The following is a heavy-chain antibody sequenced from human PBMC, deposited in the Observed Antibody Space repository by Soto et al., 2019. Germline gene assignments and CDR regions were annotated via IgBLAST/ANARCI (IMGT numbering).Heavy chain of an antibody. CDR3: ARLILRLGFVDY. CDR1: GGSISSSSYY. V-gene: IGHV4-39*01. J-gene: IGHJ4*02. CDR2: IYYSGST. Sequence: SETLSLTCTVSGGSISSSSYYWGWIRQPPGKGLEWIGSIYYSGSTYYNPSLKSRVTISVDTSKNQFSLKLSSVTAADTAVYYCARLILRLGFVDYWGQGTLVTVSS. D-gene: IGHD5-12*01.